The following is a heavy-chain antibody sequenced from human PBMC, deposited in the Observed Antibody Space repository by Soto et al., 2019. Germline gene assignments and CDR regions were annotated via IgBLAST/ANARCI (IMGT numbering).Heavy chain of an antibody. J-gene: IGHJ4*02. D-gene: IGHD3-10*01. CDR2: IYYSGST. CDR3: ARHFPPSSGAFFDY. Sequence: SETLSLTCTVSGGSISSSSYYWGWIRQPPGKGLEWIGSIYYSGSTYYNPSLKSRVTISVDTSKNQFSLKLSSVTAADTAVYYCARHFPPSSGAFFDYWGQGTLVTVSS. V-gene: IGHV4-39*01. CDR1: GGSISSSSYY.